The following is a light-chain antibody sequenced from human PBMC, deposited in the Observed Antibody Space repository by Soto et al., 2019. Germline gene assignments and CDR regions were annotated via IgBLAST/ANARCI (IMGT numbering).Light chain of an antibody. CDR2: WAS. CDR1: QSVLYSSNNKNY. Sequence: DIVMTHSPDSLAVSLGERASINCKSNQSVLYSSNNKNYLAWYQHKPGQPLKLLIYWASTRESGVPDRFSGSGSGTDFTFTISSLQAEDVAVYYCQQYYSIPWTFGQGTKVDIK. CDR3: QQYYSIPWT. J-gene: IGKJ1*01. V-gene: IGKV4-1*01.